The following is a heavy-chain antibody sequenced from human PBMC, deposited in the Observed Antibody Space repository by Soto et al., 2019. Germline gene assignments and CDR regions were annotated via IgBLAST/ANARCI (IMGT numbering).Heavy chain of an antibody. CDR3: ARAVSSGSYLYYYYGMDV. V-gene: IGHV3-74*01. J-gene: IGHJ6*02. Sequence: EVQVVESGGGLVQPGGSLRLSCAASGFTFSNYWIHWVRQAPGKGLVWVSRINSDGTSTSYADSVKGRFTISRDNANNALYQQMNSLSVEDMAVYYCARAVSSGSYLYYYYGMDVWGQGTTVTVSS. D-gene: IGHD3-10*01. CDR2: INSDGTST. CDR1: GFTFSNYW.